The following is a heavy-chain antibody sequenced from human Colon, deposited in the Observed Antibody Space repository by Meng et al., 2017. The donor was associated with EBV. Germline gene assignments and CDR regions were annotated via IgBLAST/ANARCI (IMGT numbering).Heavy chain of an antibody. D-gene: IGHD1-26*01. Sequence: GQLQESDPGLVKPSGTLSLTCGVSGVSISSNIRWTWVRQPPGKGLEWIGDIDDSGSTNYNPSLNSRISISLDKSKNHFSLKVNSVTAADTAVYYCARGKQDAWELLAYWGQGALVTVSS. CDR1: GVSISSNIR. CDR2: IDDSGST. J-gene: IGHJ4*02. CDR3: ARGKQDAWELLAY. V-gene: IGHV4-4*02.